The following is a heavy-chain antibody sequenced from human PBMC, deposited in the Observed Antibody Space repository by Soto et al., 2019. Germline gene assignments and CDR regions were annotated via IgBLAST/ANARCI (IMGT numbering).Heavy chain of an antibody. CDR3: AKGHTSGWEYYWNFYL. D-gene: IGHD6-19*01. Sequence: LRLSCAASGFTFRSYSLSWVRQAPGRGLEWVSTINANGDNTYYADSVKGRLTISRDNSNNTLYLQVNSLRAEDTAVYYCAKGHTSGWEYYWNFYLWGRGTLVTVSS. V-gene: IGHV3-23*01. J-gene: IGHJ2*01. CDR2: INANGDNT. CDR1: GFTFRSYS.